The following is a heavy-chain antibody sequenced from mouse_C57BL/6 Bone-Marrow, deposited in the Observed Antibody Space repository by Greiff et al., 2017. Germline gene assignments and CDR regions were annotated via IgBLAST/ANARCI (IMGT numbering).Heavy chain of an antibody. CDR2: IHPNSGST. V-gene: IGHV1-64*01. CDR3: ARRGPYGNYDY. Sequence: VQLQQSGAELVKPGASVKLSCKASGYTFTSYWMHWVKQRPGQGLEWIGMIHPNSGSTNYNEKFKSKATLTVDKSSSTAYMQLSSLTSEDSAVYYCARRGPYGNYDYWGQGTTLTVSS. CDR1: GYTFTSYW. D-gene: IGHD2-1*01. J-gene: IGHJ2*01.